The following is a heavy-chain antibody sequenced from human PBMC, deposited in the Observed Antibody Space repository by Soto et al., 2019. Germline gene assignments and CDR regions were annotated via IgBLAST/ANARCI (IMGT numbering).Heavy chain of an antibody. D-gene: IGHD6-13*01. V-gene: IGHV3-23*01. CDR2: ISGSGGST. Sequence: PGGSPKLPRAAPGFPLSSYAMSWVPQAPREGLEWVSAISGSGGSTYYADSVKGRFTISRDNSKNTLYLQMNSLRAEDTAVYYCAKDPAPYSTSLGWFDPWGQGTLVTVSS. CDR1: GFPLSSYA. J-gene: IGHJ5*02. CDR3: AKDPAPYSTSLGWFDP.